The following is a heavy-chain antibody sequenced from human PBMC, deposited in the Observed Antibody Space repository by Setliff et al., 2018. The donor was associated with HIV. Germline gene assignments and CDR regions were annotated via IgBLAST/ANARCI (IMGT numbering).Heavy chain of an antibody. J-gene: IGHJ3*01. V-gene: IGHV5-51*01. CDR1: EYSFTSHW. CDR2: IHPVDSDA. CDR3: ARHRHTAAGTLDAFDL. Sequence: PGESLKISCKGSEYSFTSHWIGWVRQMPGKGLEWMGIIHPVDSDARYSPSFQGQVTMSVDNSINTAYLQWGSLKASDTAFYYCARHRHTAAGTLDAFDLWGQGTTVTVSS. D-gene: IGHD6-13*01.